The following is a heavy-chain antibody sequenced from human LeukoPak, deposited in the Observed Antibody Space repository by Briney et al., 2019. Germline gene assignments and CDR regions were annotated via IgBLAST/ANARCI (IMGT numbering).Heavy chain of an antibody. Sequence: GGSRRLSCAASGFTFSSYSMNWVRQAPGKGLEWVSSISSSSSYIYYTDSVKGRFNISRDNAKNSLYLQMNSLRAEDTAVYYCAREVAASTRFDYWGQGTLVRVSS. CDR3: AREVAASTRFDY. J-gene: IGHJ4*02. CDR2: ISSSSSYI. V-gene: IGHV3-21*01. CDR1: GFTFSSYS. D-gene: IGHD1-26*01.